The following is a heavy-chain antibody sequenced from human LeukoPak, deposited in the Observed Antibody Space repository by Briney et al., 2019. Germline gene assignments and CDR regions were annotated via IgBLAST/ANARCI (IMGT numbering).Heavy chain of an antibody. CDR1: GGSISSSSYY. CDR2: IYYSGST. Sequence: SETPSLTCTVSGGSISSSSYYWGWIRQPPGKGLEWIGSIYYSGSTYYNPSLKSRVTISVDTSKNQFSLKLSSVTAADTAVYYCARRVEYSSSYAFDIWGQRTMVTVSS. CDR3: ARRVEYSSSYAFDI. D-gene: IGHD6-6*01. V-gene: IGHV4-39*01. J-gene: IGHJ3*02.